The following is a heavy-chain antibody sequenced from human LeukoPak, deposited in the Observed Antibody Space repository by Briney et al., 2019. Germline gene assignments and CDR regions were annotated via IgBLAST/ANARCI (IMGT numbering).Heavy chain of an antibody. Sequence: GGSLRLSCAASEFTFSSYTMTWVRQAPGKGLEWVSGNSGGSTTYADSVKGRFTISRDNSNNTLYLQMNSLRAEDTAVYYCARDTGENGYYGLTGDYWGRGTLVTVSS. CDR3: ARDTGENGYYGLTGDY. V-gene: IGHV3-23*01. CDR2: NSGGST. J-gene: IGHJ4*02. D-gene: IGHD1-14*01. CDR1: EFTFSSYT.